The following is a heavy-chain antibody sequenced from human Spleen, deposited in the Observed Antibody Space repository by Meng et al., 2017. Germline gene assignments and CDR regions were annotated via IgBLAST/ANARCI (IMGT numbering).Heavy chain of an antibody. D-gene: IGHD6-13*01. CDR1: GYTFTSYD. V-gene: IGHV1-8*01. Sequence: ASVKVSCKASGYTFTSYDIEWVRQATGQGPEWMGWMNPNSGNTGYGQKFQGRVTMTWDTSISTVYMELSSLRSDDTAVYYCVRDEDISAAGKLFGDYWGQGTLVTVSS. CDR2: MNPNSGNT. J-gene: IGHJ4*02. CDR3: VRDEDISAAGKLFGDY.